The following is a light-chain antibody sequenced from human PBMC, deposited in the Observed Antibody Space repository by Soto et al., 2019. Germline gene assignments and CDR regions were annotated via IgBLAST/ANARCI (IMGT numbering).Light chain of an antibody. Sequence: DIQITQPPSSLSASVGDRVTITCRASQSISSYLNWYQQKPGKAPKLLIYAASSLQSGVPSRFSGSGSGTDFTLTISSLQPEDFATYYYQQSYSTPQTFGQGTKVDIK. CDR3: QQSYSTPQT. CDR1: QSISSY. CDR2: AAS. V-gene: IGKV1-39*01. J-gene: IGKJ1*01.